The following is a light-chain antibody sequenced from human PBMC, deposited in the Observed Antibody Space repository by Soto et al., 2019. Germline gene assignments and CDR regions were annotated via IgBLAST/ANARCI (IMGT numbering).Light chain of an antibody. J-gene: IGLJ1*01. CDR3: RSYDSSLSGYV. Sequence: QPVLTQPPSVSGAPGQRVTISCTGSSSNIGAGYDVHWYQQLPGTAPKLLIYGNSNRPSGVPDRFSGSKSGTSASLAITGLQAEDEADYYCRSYDSSLSGYVFGTGTKLTVL. CDR2: GNS. V-gene: IGLV1-40*01. CDR1: SSNIGAGYD.